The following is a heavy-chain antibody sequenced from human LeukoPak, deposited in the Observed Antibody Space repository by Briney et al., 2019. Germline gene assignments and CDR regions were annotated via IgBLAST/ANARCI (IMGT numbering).Heavy chain of an antibody. J-gene: IGHJ4*02. Sequence: GTSLRLSCAASGFTFSNNGMHWVRQAPDKGLEWLALISSGGTYEYYADSVKGRFTISRDNSKNTLYLQLNSLRAEDTAVYYCARDSTYYYDSGSSGPHYFDNWGQGTLVTVSS. CDR2: ISSGGTYE. CDR1: GFTFSNNG. D-gene: IGHD3-10*01. CDR3: ARDSTYYYDSGSSGPHYFDN. V-gene: IGHV3-30*19.